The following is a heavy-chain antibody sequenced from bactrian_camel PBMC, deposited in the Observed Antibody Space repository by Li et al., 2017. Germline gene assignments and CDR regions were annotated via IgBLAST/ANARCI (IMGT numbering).Heavy chain of an antibody. D-gene: IGHD1*01. CDR3: AADPLAKRACNLVRGDYKY. J-gene: IGHJ4*01. Sequence: VESGGGSVQPGGSLNLSCQTSGYRASGNRMGWFRQTPGKEREGVATIDPYGISRYADSVKGRFAISKDNAGNTLYLQMNSLRPDEDTAMYYCAADPLAKRACNLVRGDYKYWGQGTQVTVS. CDR1: GYRASGNR. V-gene: IGHV3S53*01. CDR2: IDPYGIS.